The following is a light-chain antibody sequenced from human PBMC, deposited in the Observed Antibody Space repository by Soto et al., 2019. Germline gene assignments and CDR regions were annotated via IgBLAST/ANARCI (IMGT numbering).Light chain of an antibody. V-gene: IGKV1-33*01. J-gene: IGKJ4*02. CDR1: QDITNH. CDR3: LQYDILLS. CDR2: DGT. Sequence: DIQMTQSPSSLSASVGDRVTITCQASQDITNHLNWYQQKPGKAPKLLIYDGTNLETGVPSRFSGSGSGTDLTFTISGLQLEDIGTFCCLQYDILLSFGGGPKIDIK.